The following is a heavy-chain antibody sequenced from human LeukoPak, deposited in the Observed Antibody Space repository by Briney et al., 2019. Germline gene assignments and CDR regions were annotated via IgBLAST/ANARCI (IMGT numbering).Heavy chain of an antibody. CDR3: ARGEYCSGGSCYLNFDY. CDR2: IYSGGST. D-gene: IGHD2-15*01. CDR1: GFSVSSSY. V-gene: IGHV3-66*01. J-gene: IGHJ4*02. Sequence: PGGSLRLSCVASGFSVSSSYMSWVRQAPGKGLEWVSVIYSGGSTYYADSVKGRFTISRDNSKNTLYLQMNSLRAEDTAVYYCARGEYCSGGSCYLNFDYWGQGTLVTVSS.